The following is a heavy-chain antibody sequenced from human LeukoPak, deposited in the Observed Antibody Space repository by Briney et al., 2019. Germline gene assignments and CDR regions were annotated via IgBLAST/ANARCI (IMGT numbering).Heavy chain of an antibody. D-gene: IGHD3-9*01. CDR3: ARGSFPSDDILTGPFDN. CDR2: ISSYNGNT. J-gene: IGHJ4*02. V-gene: IGHV1-18*01. Sequence: ASVKVSCKASGYTFTSYGISWVRQAPGQGLEWMGWISSYNGNTNYAQKLQGRATMTTDTSTSTAYMEMRSLRSDDTAVYYCARGSFPSDDILTGPFDNWGQGTLVTVSS. CDR1: GYTFTSYG.